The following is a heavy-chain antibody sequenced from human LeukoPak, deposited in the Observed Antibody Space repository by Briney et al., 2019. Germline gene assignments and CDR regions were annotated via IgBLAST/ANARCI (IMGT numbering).Heavy chain of an antibody. V-gene: IGHV3-30*02. CDR1: GFTFSSYG. CDR2: IRYDGSNK. Sequence: PGGSLRLSCAASGFTFSSYGMHWVRQAPGKGLEWVAFIRYDGSNKYYADSVKGRFTISRDNAKNSLYLQMNSLRAEDTAVYYCARAERGRTRNYMDVWGKGTTVTVSS. J-gene: IGHJ6*03. CDR3: ARAERGRTRNYMDV.